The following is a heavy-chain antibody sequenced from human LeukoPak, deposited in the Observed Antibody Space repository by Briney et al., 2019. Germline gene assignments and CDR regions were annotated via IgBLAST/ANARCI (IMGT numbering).Heavy chain of an antibody. CDR1: GLTISRYE. J-gene: IGHJ1*01. CDR2: ISSSGTTI. D-gene: IGHD3-10*01. Sequence: QPGGSLRLSCAASGLTISRYEMNWVRQAPGKGLEWDSYISSSGTTIYYADSVKGRFIISRDNAKNSLYLQMNSLRAEDTAVYYCARVGEVRGGFQRWGQGTLVTVSS. V-gene: IGHV3-48*03. CDR3: ARVGEVRGGFQR.